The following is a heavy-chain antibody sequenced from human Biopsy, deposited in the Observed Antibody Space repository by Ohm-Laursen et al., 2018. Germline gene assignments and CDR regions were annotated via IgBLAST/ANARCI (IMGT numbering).Heavy chain of an antibody. D-gene: IGHD3-22*01. CDR2: ISARDGVV. CDR3: ARGKYKDFSTGLPRPYHYTLDF. V-gene: IGHV3-11*01. CDR1: GLIFSDYY. J-gene: IGHJ6*02. Sequence: SLRLSCSASGLIFSDYYMSWIRQAPGKGLEWIAYISARDGVVYYADSVKGRFTISRGNTNNSLYLQMTSLRPEDTAVFYCARGKYKDFSTGLPRPYHYTLDFWGPGTTVTVSS.